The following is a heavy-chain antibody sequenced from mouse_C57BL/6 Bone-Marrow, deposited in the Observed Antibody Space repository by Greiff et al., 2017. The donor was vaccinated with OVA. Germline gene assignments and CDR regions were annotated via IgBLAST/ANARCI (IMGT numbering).Heavy chain of an antibody. CDR1: GYTFTSYG. CDR2: IYPRSGNT. D-gene: IGHD1-1*01. J-gene: IGHJ1*03. V-gene: IGHV1-81*01. Sequence: VQLVESGAELARPGASVKLSCKASGYTFTSYGISWVKQRTGQGLEWIGEIYPRSGNTYYNEKFKGKATLTADKSSSTAYMELRSLTSEDSAVYFCARRGYYGSRRGYFDVWGTGTTVTVSS. CDR3: ARRGYYGSRRGYFDV.